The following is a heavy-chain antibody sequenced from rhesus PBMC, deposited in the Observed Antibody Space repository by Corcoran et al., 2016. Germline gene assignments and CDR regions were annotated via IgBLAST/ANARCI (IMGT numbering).Heavy chain of an antibody. Sequence: EVPLVPAGAEVKKPGASVHISFKASGFPFTPHYLPCVRQAPGKGLVWMGLVDPEDGEADYAQKFQDRVTITADTSTDTAYMELSSLRSEDTAMYYCATGYCTGSGCYGGSLDVWGRGVLVTVSS. J-gene: IGHJ5-2*02. V-gene: IGHV1-111*02. D-gene: IGHD2-21*01. CDR3: ATGYCTGSGCYGGSLDV. CDR1: GFPFTPHY. CDR2: VDPEDGEA.